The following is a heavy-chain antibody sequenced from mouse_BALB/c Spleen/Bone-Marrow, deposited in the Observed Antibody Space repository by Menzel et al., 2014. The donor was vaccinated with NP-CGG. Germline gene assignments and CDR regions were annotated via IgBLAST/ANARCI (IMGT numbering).Heavy chain of an antibody. D-gene: IGHD3-3*01. CDR3: VRGDGDY. Sequence: DVMLVESGGGLVQPKGSLKLSCAASGFTFNTYAMNWVRQAPGKGLEWVARIRSKSNNYATYYADSVKDRFTISRDDSQSMLYLQMNNLKTEDTAMYYCVRGDGDYWDQGTTLTVSS. CDR1: GFTFNTYA. CDR2: IRSKSNNYAT. V-gene: IGHV10-1*02. J-gene: IGHJ2*01.